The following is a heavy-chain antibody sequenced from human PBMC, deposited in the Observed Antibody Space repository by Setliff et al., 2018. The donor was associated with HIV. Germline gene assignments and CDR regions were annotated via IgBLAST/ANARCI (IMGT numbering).Heavy chain of an antibody. V-gene: IGHV4-61*09. CDR3: ARGGREYGVIYYYYMDV. J-gene: IGHJ6*03. D-gene: IGHD3-10*01. CDR2: IYTSGST. CDR1: GGSISNGYYY. Sequence: SETLSLTCTVSGGSISNGYYYWSWIRQPAGKGLEWIGHIYTSGSTKYNPSLKSRVTISVDTSKNQFSLKLSSVTAADTAVYYCARGGREYGVIYYYYMDVWGKGTTVTVSS.